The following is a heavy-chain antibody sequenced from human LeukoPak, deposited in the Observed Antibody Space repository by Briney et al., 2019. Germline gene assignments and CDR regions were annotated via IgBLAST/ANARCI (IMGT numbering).Heavy chain of an antibody. CDR1: GGSISNYY. V-gene: IGHV4-59*01. Sequence: SETLSLTCTVSGGSISNYYWSWIRQPPGKGLEWIGYVYYSGSTNYNPSLKSRRTISVDTSKNQFSLKLKSVTAADTAVYYCARGPARVGFDFLGQGTLV. CDR2: VYYSGST. D-gene: IGHD2-2*01. J-gene: IGHJ4*02. CDR3: ARGPARVGFDF.